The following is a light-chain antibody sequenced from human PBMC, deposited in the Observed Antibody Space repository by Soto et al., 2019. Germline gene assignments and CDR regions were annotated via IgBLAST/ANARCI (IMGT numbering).Light chain of an antibody. V-gene: IGLV2-11*01. CDR1: SGDVGAYDF. CDR3: GSYAGAYIWL. Sequence: QSALTQPRSVSGSPGQSVTISCIGTSGDVGAYDFVSWYQHHPDKAPKLIIFDVNKRPSGVPDRFSGSKSGNTASLTISGLQADDEADYHCGSYAGAYIWLFGGGTKLTVL. J-gene: IGLJ3*02. CDR2: DVN.